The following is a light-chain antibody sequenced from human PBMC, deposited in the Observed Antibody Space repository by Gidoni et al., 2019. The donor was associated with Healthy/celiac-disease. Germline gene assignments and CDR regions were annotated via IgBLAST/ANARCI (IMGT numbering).Light chain of an antibody. CDR3: QQSYSTPRT. Sequence: QMTQSPSSLSASGGDRVTITCRARQSISSYLNWYQQKPGKAPKLLIYAASSLQSGVIKSRFSGSGSGTDFTLTISSLQPEDFATYYCQQSYSTPRTFGQGTKLEIK. CDR2: AAS. V-gene: IGKV1-39*01. J-gene: IGKJ2*01. CDR1: QSISSY.